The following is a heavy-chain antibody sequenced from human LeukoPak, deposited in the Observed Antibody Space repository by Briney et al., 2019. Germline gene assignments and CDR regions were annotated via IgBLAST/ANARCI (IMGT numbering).Heavy chain of an antibody. Sequence: GGSLRLSCAASGFTFSSYSMNWVRQAPGKGLEWVSSISSSSSYIYYADSVKGRFTISRDNAKNSLYLQMNSLRAEDTAVYYCASLRDDYSEFDYWGQGTQVTVSS. CDR2: ISSSSSYI. CDR3: ASLRDDYSEFDY. J-gene: IGHJ4*02. D-gene: IGHD5-12*01. CDR1: GFTFSSYS. V-gene: IGHV3-21*01.